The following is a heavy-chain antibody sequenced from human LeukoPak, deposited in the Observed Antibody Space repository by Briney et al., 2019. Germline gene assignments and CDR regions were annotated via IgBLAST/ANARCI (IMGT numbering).Heavy chain of an antibody. Sequence: ASVKVSCKASGYTFTSYDINWVRQATGQGLERMGWMNPNSGNTGYAQKFQGRVTMTRNTSISTAYMELSSLRSEDTAVYYCARDYSSGLGYYYGMDVWGQGTTVTVSS. CDR1: GYTFTSYD. J-gene: IGHJ6*02. V-gene: IGHV1-8*01. CDR3: ARDYSSGLGYYYGMDV. D-gene: IGHD3-22*01. CDR2: MNPNSGNT.